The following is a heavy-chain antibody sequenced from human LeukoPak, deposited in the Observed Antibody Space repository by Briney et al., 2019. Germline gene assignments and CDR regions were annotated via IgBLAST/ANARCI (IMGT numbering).Heavy chain of an antibody. D-gene: IGHD5-24*01. CDR1: GGSISSYY. CDR2: IYTSGST. J-gene: IGHJ4*02. Sequence: PSETLSLTCTASGGSISSYYWSWIRQPAGKGLEWIGRIYTSGSTNYNPSLKSRVTMSVDTSKNQFSLKLSSVTAADTAVYYCARVLSSGYNTATTFDYWGQGTLVTVSS. V-gene: IGHV4-4*07. CDR3: ARVLSSGYNTATTFDY.